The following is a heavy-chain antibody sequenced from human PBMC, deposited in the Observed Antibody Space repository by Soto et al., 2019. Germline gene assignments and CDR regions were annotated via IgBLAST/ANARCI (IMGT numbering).Heavy chain of an antibody. Sequence: QVQLVESGGGVVQPGRSLRLSCTASGFTFSAYGMHWVRQAPGKGLEWVAVMSNDGSNKYYADSVKGRFTISRDNSKNTLYRQMNSLRADDTAVYYCAKGSSSVYYCYYGIDVWGQGTTVTVSS. V-gene: IGHV3-30*18. CDR3: AKGSSSVYYCYYGIDV. CDR1: GFTFSAYG. J-gene: IGHJ6*02. CDR2: MSNDGSNK. D-gene: IGHD6-13*01.